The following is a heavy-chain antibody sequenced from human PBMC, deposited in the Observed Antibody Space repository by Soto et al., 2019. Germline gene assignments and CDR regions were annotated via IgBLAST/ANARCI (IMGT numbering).Heavy chain of an antibody. Sequence: PGGSLRLSCAASGFTFSSYSMNWVRQAPGKGLEWVSYISSSSSTIYYADSVKGRFTISRDNAKDSLYLQMNSLRDEDTAVYYCAADVGGYIYGFARHWGPGTLVTVSS. D-gene: IGHD4-17*01. CDR3: AADVGGYIYGFARH. CDR1: GFTFSSYS. CDR2: ISSSSSTI. V-gene: IGHV3-48*02. J-gene: IGHJ4*02.